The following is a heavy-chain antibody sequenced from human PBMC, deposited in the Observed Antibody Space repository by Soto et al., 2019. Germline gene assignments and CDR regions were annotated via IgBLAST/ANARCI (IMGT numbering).Heavy chain of an antibody. CDR2: ISSNNVNT. V-gene: IGHV1-18*01. D-gene: IGHD3-10*01. CDR1: GYTFTNFG. CDR3: ARGAFGGLLGDY. Sequence: AXVKASCKTSGYTFTNFGISWVRQAPGQGLEWMGWISSNNVNTNYAQKFQGRVTLTTDTSTSTAFMELRSLRSDDTAVYYCARGAFGGLLGDYLGHGTLVTVS. J-gene: IGHJ4*01.